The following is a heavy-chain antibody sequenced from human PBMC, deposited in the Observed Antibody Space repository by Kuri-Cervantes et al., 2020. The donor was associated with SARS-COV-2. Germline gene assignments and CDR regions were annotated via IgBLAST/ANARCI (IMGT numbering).Heavy chain of an antibody. J-gene: IGHJ4*02. D-gene: IGHD1-26*01. CDR2: IRSKAYGGTT. CDR3: ASSLVDYFDY. V-gene: IGHV3-49*04. Sequence: GESLKISCTASGFTFGDYAMSWVRQAPGKGLEWVGFIRSKAYGGTTEYAASVKGRFTISRDDSKSIAYLQMNSLRAEDTAVYYCASSLVDYFDYWGQGTLVTVSS. CDR1: GFTFGDYA.